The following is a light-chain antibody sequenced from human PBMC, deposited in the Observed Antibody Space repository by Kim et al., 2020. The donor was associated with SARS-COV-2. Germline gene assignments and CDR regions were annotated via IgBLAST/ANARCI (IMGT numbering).Light chain of an antibody. J-gene: IGKJ1*01. Sequence: EIVLTQSPGTLSLSPGERATLSCRASQSVSSNYLAWYQQKPGRAPRLLIYGASSRATGIPDRFSGSGSGTDFTLTITRLEPEDFAVYYCQQYSSSPATFGQGTKVEVK. V-gene: IGKV3-20*01. CDR2: GAS. CDR3: QQYSSSPAT. CDR1: QSVSSNY.